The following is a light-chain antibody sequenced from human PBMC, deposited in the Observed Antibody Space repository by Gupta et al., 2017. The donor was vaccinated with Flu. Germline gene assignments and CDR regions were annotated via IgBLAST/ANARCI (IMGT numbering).Light chain of an antibody. V-gene: IGLV3-10*01. J-gene: IGLJ2*01. CDR1: ALPKKY. CDR2: EDS. CDR3: YSTDSSGNHRI. Sequence: SYELPQPPSVSVSPGQTARLTCSGDALPKKYAYWYQQKSGQAPVLVIYEDSKRPSGIPERFSGSSSGTRATLTISGAQVEDEADYYCYSTDSSGNHRIFGGGSKLTVL.